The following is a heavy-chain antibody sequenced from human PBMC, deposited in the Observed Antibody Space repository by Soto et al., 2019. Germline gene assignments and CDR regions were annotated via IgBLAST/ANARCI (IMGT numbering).Heavy chain of an antibody. CDR1: GFTFSSYA. CDR3: AKDLRIAARPDGDYYFDY. J-gene: IGHJ4*02. CDR2: ISGSGGST. Sequence: GPLRLSCAASGFTFSSYAMSWVRQAPGKGLEWVSAISGSGGSTYYADSVKGRFTISRDNSKNTLYLQMNSLRAEDTAVYYCAKDLRIAARPDGDYYFDYWGQGTLVTVSS. V-gene: IGHV3-23*01. D-gene: IGHD6-6*01.